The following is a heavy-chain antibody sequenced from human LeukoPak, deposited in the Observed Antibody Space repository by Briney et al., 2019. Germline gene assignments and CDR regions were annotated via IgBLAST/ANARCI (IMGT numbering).Heavy chain of an antibody. J-gene: IGHJ3*02. Sequence: GGSLRLSCAASGFTFSSYWMHWVRQAPGKGLVWVSRINSDGSNSIYGDSVKGRLTISRDNAKNTLYLQLSGLRADDTAVYYCARGGGDHAFDIWGQGTMVTVSS. D-gene: IGHD3-16*01. CDR1: GFTFSSYW. CDR2: INSDGSNS. V-gene: IGHV3-74*01. CDR3: ARGGGDHAFDI.